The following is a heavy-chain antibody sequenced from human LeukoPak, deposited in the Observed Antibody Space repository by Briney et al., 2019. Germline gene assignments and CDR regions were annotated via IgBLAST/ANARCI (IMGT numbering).Heavy chain of an antibody. Sequence: ASVKVSCKASGYTFTGYYMHWVRQAPGRGLEWMGWINPNSGGTNYAQKFQGRVTMTRDTSISTAYMELSRLRSDDTAVYYCARDLQWELLTTGYWGQGTLVTVSS. CDR1: GYTFTGYY. D-gene: IGHD1-26*01. J-gene: IGHJ4*02. CDR2: INPNSGGT. CDR3: ARDLQWELLTTGY. V-gene: IGHV1-2*02.